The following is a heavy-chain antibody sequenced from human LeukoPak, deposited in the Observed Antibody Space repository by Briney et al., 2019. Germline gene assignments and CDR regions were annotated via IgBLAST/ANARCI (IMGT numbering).Heavy chain of an antibody. J-gene: IGHJ4*02. Sequence: ASVKVSCTSSGYTFTAYYIHWVRQAPGQGLEWMGWINPKSGGSKYAQQFQGRVTMTRDTSISTAYMELSGLRSDDTAVYFCASRYCNGGGCSNLLDFFDYWGQGALVTVSS. V-gene: IGHV1-2*02. CDR1: GYTFTAYY. CDR2: INPKSGGS. CDR3: ASRYCNGGGCSNLLDFFDY. D-gene: IGHD2-15*01.